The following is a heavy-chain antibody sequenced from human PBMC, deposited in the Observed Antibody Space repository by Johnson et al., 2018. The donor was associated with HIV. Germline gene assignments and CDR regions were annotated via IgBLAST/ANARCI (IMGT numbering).Heavy chain of an antibody. CDR2: IYSGGST. V-gene: IGHV3-66*01. J-gene: IGHJ3*01. CDR3: ARDGESQQLPLGDAFDV. CDR1: GFSVSNNY. Sequence: EVQLVESGGGLVQPGGSLRLSCGASGFSVSNNYMNWVRQAPGKGLEWVSVIYSGGSTYYADSVRGRFTISRDNSRNTLYLQMSSRRVEDTAMYYCARDGESQQLPLGDAFDVWGQGTMVTVSS. D-gene: IGHD6-13*01.